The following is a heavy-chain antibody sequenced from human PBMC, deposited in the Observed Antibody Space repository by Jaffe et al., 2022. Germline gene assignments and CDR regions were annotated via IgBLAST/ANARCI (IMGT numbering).Heavy chain of an antibody. Sequence: EVQLVESGGGLVKPGGSLRLSCAASGFTFSNAWMSWVRQAPGKGLEWVGRIKSKTDGGTTDYAAPVKGRFTISRDDSKNTLYLQMNSLKTEDTAVYYCTTASPSYDYIWGSYRRSPNYWGQGTLVTVSS. CDR3: TTASPSYDYIWGSYRRSPNY. CDR2: IKSKTDGGTT. V-gene: IGHV3-15*01. J-gene: IGHJ4*02. D-gene: IGHD3-16*02. CDR1: GFTFSNAW.